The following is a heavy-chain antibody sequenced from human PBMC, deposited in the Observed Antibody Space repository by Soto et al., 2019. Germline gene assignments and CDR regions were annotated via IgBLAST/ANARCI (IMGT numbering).Heavy chain of an antibody. CDR3: ARHDTTGGWFDELDL. Sequence: VQLVQSGAEVKKPGESLRISCKASAFTLTSHWISWVRQMPGKGLEWMGRIDPMDSQTRYNPSFEGHVVMSVDKSINTSYLQWSALEASDTALYFCARHDTTGGWFDELDLWGQGTLVTVSS. V-gene: IGHV5-10-1*03. J-gene: IGHJ5*02. D-gene: IGHD1-1*01. CDR2: IDPMDSQT. CDR1: AFTLTSHW.